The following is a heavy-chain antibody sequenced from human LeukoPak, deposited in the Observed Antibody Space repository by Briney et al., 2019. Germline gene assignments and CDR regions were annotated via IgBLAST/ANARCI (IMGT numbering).Heavy chain of an antibody. CDR3: ATNKLKTRYFDL. CDR2: INPNSGGT. Sequence: ASVKVSYRASGYTFTGYYMHWVRQAPGQGLEWMGWINPNSGGTNYAQKFQGRVTMTRDTPISTAYMELSRLRSDDTAVYYCATNKLKTRYFDLWGRGTLVTVSS. D-gene: IGHD1-1*01. CDR1: GYTFTGYY. J-gene: IGHJ2*01. V-gene: IGHV1-2*02.